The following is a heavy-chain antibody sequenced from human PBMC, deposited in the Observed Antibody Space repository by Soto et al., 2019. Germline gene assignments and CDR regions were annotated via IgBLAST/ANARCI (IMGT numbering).Heavy chain of an antibody. V-gene: IGHV1-3*01. J-gene: IGHJ6*02. CDR2: INAGNGNT. Sequence: QVQLVQSGAEVKKPGASVKVSCKASGYTFTSYAMHWVRQAPGQRLEWMGWINAGNGNTKYSQKFQGRVTITRDTSAHTAYMEMSSLRSEDTAVYYCARDLQSYDILTGYRYGMDVWGQGTTVTVSS. CDR1: GYTFTSYA. CDR3: ARDLQSYDILTGYRYGMDV. D-gene: IGHD3-9*01.